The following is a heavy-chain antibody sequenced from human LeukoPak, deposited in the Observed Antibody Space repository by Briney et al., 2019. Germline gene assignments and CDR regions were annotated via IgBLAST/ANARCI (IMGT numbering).Heavy chain of an antibody. D-gene: IGHD6-19*01. J-gene: IGHJ6*03. CDR3: ARVSLYSSGWYGGAGYYYYMDV. Sequence: GGSLRLSCAASGFTFSSYWMSWVRQAPGKGLEWVSYISSSSSTIYYADSVKGRFTISRDNAKNSLYLQMNSLRAEDTAVYYCARVSLYSSGWYGGAGYYYYMDVWGKGTTVTVSS. CDR2: ISSSSSTI. CDR1: GFTFSSYW. V-gene: IGHV3-48*01.